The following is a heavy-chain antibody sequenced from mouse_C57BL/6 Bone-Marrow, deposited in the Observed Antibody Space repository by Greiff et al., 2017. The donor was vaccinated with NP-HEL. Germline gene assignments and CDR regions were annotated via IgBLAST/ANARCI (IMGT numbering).Heavy chain of an antibody. D-gene: IGHD1-1*01. CDR2: IDPENGDT. CDR1: GFNIKDAY. CDR3: TTGYYGSRIAY. V-gene: IGHV14-4*01. Sequence: VQLQQSGAELVRPGASVKLSCTASGFNIKDAYMHWVKQRPEQGLEWIGWIDPENGDTEYASKFQGKATITADTSSNTAYLQLSSLTSEDTAVYYCTTGYYGSRIAYWGQGTLVTVSA. J-gene: IGHJ3*01.